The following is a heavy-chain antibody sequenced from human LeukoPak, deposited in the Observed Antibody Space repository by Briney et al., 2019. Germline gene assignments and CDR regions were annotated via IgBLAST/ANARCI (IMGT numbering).Heavy chain of an antibody. CDR2: IYSGGTT. CDR3: ARFLSYYYGLDV. Sequence: GGSLRLSCAASGFTVSSNYMSWVRQAPGKGLEWVSVIYSGGTTNYAGSVKGRFTISRDNSKNTLYLQVNSLRAEDTAIYFCARFLSYYYGLDVWGQGTTVTVSS. V-gene: IGHV3-66*01. J-gene: IGHJ6*02. CDR1: GFTVSSNY.